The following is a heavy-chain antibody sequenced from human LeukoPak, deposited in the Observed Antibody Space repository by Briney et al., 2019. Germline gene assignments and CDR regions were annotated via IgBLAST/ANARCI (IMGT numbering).Heavy chain of an antibody. CDR1: GDTFSRYY. CDR3: ARGLESSGWYGMDV. Sequence: ASVKVSCKTSGDTFSRYYIHWVRQAPGQGLEWMGIINTSGATTRYGQKFKGRVTATRDTSTSTVYMEMSSLNSEDTAVYYCARGLESSGWYGMDVWGQGTTIIVSS. V-gene: IGHV1-46*01. D-gene: IGHD6-19*01. CDR2: INTSGATT. J-gene: IGHJ6*02.